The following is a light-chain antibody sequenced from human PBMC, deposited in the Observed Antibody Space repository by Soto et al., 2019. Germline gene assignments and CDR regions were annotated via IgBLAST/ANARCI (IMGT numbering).Light chain of an antibody. CDR1: QSVRSN. V-gene: IGKV3-15*01. J-gene: IGKJ1*01. Sequence: EIVLTQSPATLSLCPWERVTLXRRAGQSVRSNLAWYQQKPGQAPRLLIYGASTRATGIPARFSGSGSGTEFTLSISSLQSEDFAVYYCRQYYNWPRTFGQGTKVDI. CDR3: RQYYNWPRT. CDR2: GAS.